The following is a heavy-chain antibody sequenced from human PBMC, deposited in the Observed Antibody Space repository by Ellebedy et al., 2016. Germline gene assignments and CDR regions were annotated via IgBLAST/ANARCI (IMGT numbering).Heavy chain of an antibody. D-gene: IGHD4-17*01. CDR2: ISGDGDII. CDR1: GFTFRNFF. V-gene: IGHV3-23*01. J-gene: IGHJ4*02. CDR3: YYGHYSGY. Sequence: GGSLRLSXVASGFTFRNFFMSWVRQAPGGRLEWISTISGDGDIIFSADSVKGRFTISRDNSRYTLYLQMDSLRAADTAVYYCYYGHYSGYWGQGTLVTVSS.